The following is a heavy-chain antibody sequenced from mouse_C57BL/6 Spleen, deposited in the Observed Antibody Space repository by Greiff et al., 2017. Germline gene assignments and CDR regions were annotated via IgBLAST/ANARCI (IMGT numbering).Heavy chain of an antibody. J-gene: IGHJ1*03. CDR3: ASYGNWYFDV. CDR1: GFNIKDYY. V-gene: IGHV14-2*01. CDR2: IDPEDGET. D-gene: IGHD2-1*01. Sequence: FHLQQSGAELVKPGASVKLSCTASGFNIKDYYMHWVKQRTEQGLEWIGRIDPEDGETKYAQKFQGKATITADTSANTAYLQLSSLTSEDTAVYYCASYGNWYFDVWGTGTTVTVSS.